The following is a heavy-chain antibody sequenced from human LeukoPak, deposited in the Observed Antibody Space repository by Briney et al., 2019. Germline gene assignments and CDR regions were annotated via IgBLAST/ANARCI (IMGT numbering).Heavy chain of an antibody. CDR3: ARLGDISGDHAYASDI. Sequence: PSETLSLTCTVSGGSISTRIFYWVRHRPPPGTGLEWSRCDTYSGSTHYYPSLNSRVSIFVCTSKNQFSLKVSSVTAADTPVYYCARLGDISGDHAYASDIWGQGTMVTVSS. CDR1: GGSISTRIFY. V-gene: IGHV4-39*01. D-gene: IGHD3-22*01. J-gene: IGHJ3*02. CDR2: DTYSGST.